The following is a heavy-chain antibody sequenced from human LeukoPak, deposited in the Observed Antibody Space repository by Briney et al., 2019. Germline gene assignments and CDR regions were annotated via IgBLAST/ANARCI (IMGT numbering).Heavy chain of an antibody. CDR1: GVSVSSNY. V-gene: IGHV3-53*01. CDR3: ARDYYDSSGYYYGYFQH. D-gene: IGHD3-22*01. J-gene: IGHJ1*01. Sequence: PGGSLRLSCAASGVSVSSNYMSWVRQAPGKGLEWGSVIYSGGTTYYADSVKGRFTISRDNSKNTLYLQMNSLRAEDTAVYYCARDYYDSSGYYYGYFQHWGQGTLVTVSS. CDR2: IYSGGTT.